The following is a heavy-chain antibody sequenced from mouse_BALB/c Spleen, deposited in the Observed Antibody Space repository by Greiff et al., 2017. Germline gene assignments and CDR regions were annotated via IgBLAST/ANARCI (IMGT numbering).Heavy chain of an antibody. D-gene: IGHD2-4*01. Sequence: VQLKQSGAELVKPGASVKLSCTASGFNIKDTYMHWVKQRPEQGLEWIGRIDPANGNTKYDPKFQGKATITADTSSNTAYLQLSSLTSEDTAVYYCASNDYDGFAYWGQGTLVTVSA. CDR3: ASNDYDGFAY. CDR1: GFNIKDTY. CDR2: IDPANGNT. J-gene: IGHJ3*01. V-gene: IGHV14-3*02.